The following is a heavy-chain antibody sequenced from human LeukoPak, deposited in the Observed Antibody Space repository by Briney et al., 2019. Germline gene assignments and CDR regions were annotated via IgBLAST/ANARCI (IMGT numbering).Heavy chain of an antibody. CDR2: ISSSSSTI. J-gene: IGHJ6*03. Sequence: GGSLRLSCAASGFTFSSYSMNWVRQAPGKGLEWVSYISSSSSTIYYADSVKGRFTISRDNAKNPLYLQMNSLRAEDTAVYYCARAPSTVTTWDYYYYMDVWGKGTTVTVSS. V-gene: IGHV3-48*01. CDR3: ARAPSTVTTWDYYYYMDV. D-gene: IGHD4-17*01. CDR1: GFTFSSYS.